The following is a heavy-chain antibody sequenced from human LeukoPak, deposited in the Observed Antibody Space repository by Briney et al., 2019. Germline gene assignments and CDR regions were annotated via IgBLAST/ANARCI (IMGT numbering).Heavy chain of an antibody. D-gene: IGHD2-2*01. CDR2: VNSDGSWT. J-gene: IGHJ4*02. Sequence: GGSLRLSCVASGNYWMHWVRQAPGKGLVWVSHVNSDGSWTSHADSVKGRFTISKDNAKNTVYLQMNNLRTEDTAVYYCVSFYETNWGRGTLVTVSS. CDR1: GNYW. CDR3: VSFYETN. V-gene: IGHV3-74*01.